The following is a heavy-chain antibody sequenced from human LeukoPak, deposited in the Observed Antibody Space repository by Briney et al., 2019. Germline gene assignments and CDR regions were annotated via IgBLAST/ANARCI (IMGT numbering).Heavy chain of an antibody. CDR1: GFTFNDFA. V-gene: IGHV3-23*01. CDR2: IADAGT. CDR3: ARNLGPFDV. D-gene: IGHD3-16*01. Sequence: GGSLRLACAASGFTFNDFAMTWVRQAPGKGLEWVSTIADAGTYYADSVKGRFIISRDNSKNMLYLQLNSLRADDTAMYYCARNLGPFDVRGHGTMVTVSS. J-gene: IGHJ3*01.